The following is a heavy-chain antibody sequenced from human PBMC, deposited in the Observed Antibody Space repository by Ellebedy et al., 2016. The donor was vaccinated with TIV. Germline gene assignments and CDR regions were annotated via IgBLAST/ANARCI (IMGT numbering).Heavy chain of an antibody. J-gene: IGHJ2*01. CDR3: ATNAGIAVTGHWNFDL. Sequence: AASVKVSCKASGYSFTKYAMHWVRQAPGQRLEWMGWINAANGNTKYSQKFQGRVTITSDTSAITAYMELRSLRSEDTAVYYCATNAGIAVTGHWNFDLWGRGTLVTVSS. D-gene: IGHD6-19*01. CDR2: INAANGNT. CDR1: GYSFTKYA. V-gene: IGHV1-3*01.